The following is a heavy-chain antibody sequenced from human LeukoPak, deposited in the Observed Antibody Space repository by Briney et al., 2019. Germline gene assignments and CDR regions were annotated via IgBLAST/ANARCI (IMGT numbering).Heavy chain of an antibody. Sequence: GGSLRLSRAASGFTFRSYWMSWVRQAPGKGLEWVANIKQDGSETYYVDSVKGRFTTSRDNAKNSLYLQMNSLRAEDTAVYYCARDLVVAASDYWGQGTLVTVSS. J-gene: IGHJ4*02. CDR2: IKQDGSET. V-gene: IGHV3-7*01. CDR3: ARDLVVAASDY. D-gene: IGHD2-15*01. CDR1: GFTFRSYW.